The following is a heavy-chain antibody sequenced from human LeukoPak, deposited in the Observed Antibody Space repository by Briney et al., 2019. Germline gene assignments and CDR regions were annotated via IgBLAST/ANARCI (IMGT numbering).Heavy chain of an antibody. V-gene: IGHV1-2*02. CDR1: GYTFIGYY. CDR2: INPNSGGT. D-gene: IGHD4-17*01. CDR3: AREAFTTVTSATDAFDI. Sequence: GASVKVSCKASGYTFIGYYLHWGRQAPGQGLEWMGWINPNSGGTNSAQKFQGRVTMTRDTSISTAYMELSRLRSDDTAVYYCAREAFTTVTSATDAFDIWGQGTMVTVSS. J-gene: IGHJ3*02.